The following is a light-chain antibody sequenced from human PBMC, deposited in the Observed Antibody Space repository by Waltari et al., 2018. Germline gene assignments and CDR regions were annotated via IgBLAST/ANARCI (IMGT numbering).Light chain of an antibody. CDR3: HHSSGLPYT. CDR1: QNISDR. J-gene: IGKJ2*01. V-gene: IGKV6-21*01. CDR2: YAS. Sequence: EIVLTQSPDFQSVTPKEKVTITCRASQNISDRLHWYQQKPGQSPNLLIKYASQSFSGVPSRFSGSGSGTDFTLTINSLEPEDAATYYCHHSSGLPYTFGQGTKLEIK.